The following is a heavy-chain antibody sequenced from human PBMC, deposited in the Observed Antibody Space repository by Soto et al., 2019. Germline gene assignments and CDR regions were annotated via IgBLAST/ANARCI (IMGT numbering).Heavy chain of an antibody. V-gene: IGHV4-59*01. CDR2: MYYTGTT. J-gene: IGHJ4*02. Sequence: SETLSLTCTVSGGSISRYYWSWIRQPPGKGLEWFAYMYYTGTTNYNPSLKSRVTISVDTSKNQFSLKLNSVTAADTAVYFCARGGRTYDYNYFDYWGQGILVTVSS. CDR1: GGSISRYY. D-gene: IGHD5-12*01. CDR3: ARGGRTYDYNYFDY.